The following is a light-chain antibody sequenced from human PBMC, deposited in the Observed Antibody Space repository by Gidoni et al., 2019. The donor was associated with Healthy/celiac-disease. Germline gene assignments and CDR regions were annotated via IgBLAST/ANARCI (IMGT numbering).Light chain of an antibody. CDR1: QSVLYSSNNKNY. Sequence: DIEMTQSPDSLAVSLGERATINCKSSQSVLYSSNNKNYLAWYQQKPGQPPKLLIYWASTRESGVPDRFSGSGSGTDFTLTISSLQAEDVAVYYCQQYYSTPWTFGQXTKVEIK. J-gene: IGKJ1*01. CDR2: WAS. CDR3: QQYYSTPWT. V-gene: IGKV4-1*01.